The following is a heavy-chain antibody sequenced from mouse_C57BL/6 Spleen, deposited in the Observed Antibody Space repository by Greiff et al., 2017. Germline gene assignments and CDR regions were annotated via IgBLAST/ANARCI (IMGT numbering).Heavy chain of an antibody. CDR1: GFTFSNYW. D-gene: IGHD1-1*01. CDR3: TEAYYYGSSYGYFDV. CDR2: IRLKSDNYAT. V-gene: IGHV6-3*01. Sequence: EVQLVESGGGLVQPGGSMKLSCVASGFTFSNYWMNWVRQSPEKGLEWVAQIRLKSDNYATHYAESVKGRFTISRDDSKSSVYLQMNNLRAEDTGIYYCTEAYYYGSSYGYFDVWGTGTTVTVSS. J-gene: IGHJ1*03.